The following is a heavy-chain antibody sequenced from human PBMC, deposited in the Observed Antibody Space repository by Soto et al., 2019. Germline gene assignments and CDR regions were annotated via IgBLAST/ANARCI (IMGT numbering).Heavy chain of an antibody. CDR2: IIPIFGTA. J-gene: IGHJ6*02. CDR1: GGTFSSYA. CDR3: ARDPARGGYSYGPDYYYYYGMDV. V-gene: IGHV1-69*13. D-gene: IGHD5-18*01. Sequence: SVKVSCKASGGTFSSYAISWVRQAPGQGLEWMGGIIPIFGTANYAQKFQGRVTITADESTSTAYMELSSLRSEDTAVYYCARDPARGGYSYGPDYYYYYGMDVWGQGTTVTVSS.